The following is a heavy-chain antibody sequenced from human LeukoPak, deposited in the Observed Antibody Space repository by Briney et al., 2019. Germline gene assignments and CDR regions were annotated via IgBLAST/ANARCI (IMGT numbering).Heavy chain of an antibody. CDR2: IYYSGST. D-gene: IGHD5-12*01. J-gene: IGHJ6*03. CDR1: GGSISSYY. V-gene: IGHV4-59*01. CDR3: ARLRGAYYMDV. Sequence: SETLSLTCTVSGGSISSYYWSWIRQPPGKGLEWIGYIYYSGSTNYNPSLKSRVTISVDTSKNQFSLKLSSVTAADTAVYYCARLRGAYYMDVWGKGTTVTISS.